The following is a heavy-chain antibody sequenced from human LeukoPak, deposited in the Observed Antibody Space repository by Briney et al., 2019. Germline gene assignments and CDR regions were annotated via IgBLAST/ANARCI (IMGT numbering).Heavy chain of an antibody. Sequence: ASVKVSCKASGYTFTSYYMLWVRQAPGQGLEWMGIINPSGGSTSYAQKFQGRVTMTRDMSTSTVYMELSSLRSDDTALYYCARGFPPRRLYDSSGYYSYCFDYWGQGTLVTVSS. CDR1: GYTFTSYY. V-gene: IGHV1-46*01. CDR2: INPSGGST. D-gene: IGHD3-22*01. J-gene: IGHJ4*02. CDR3: ARGFPPRRLYDSSGYYSYCFDY.